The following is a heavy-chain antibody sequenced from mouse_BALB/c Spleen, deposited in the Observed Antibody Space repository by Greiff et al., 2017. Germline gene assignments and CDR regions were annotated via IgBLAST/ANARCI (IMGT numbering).Heavy chain of an antibody. D-gene: IGHD2-14*01. V-gene: IGHV5-6-5*01. CDR2: ISSGGST. CDR1: GFTFSSYA. Sequence: EVKLVESGGGLVKPGGSLKLSCAASGFTFSSYAMSWVRQTPEKRLEWVASISSGGSTYYPDSVKGRFTISRDNARNILYLQMSSLRSEDTAMYYCARAYYRYWGYAMDYWGQGTSVTVSS. J-gene: IGHJ4*01. CDR3: ARAYYRYWGYAMDY.